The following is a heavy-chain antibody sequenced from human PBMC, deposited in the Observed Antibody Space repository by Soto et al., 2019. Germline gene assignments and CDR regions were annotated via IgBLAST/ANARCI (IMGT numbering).Heavy chain of an antibody. CDR3: ARGGGSDSFDY. Sequence: SETLSLTCTVSGASITFGGYSWSWIRQTPGKGLEWIGYINHLETTFYNPSFESRLTLSIDRAKNQFSLKLHSMSAADRAVYFCARGGGSDSFDYWGQGILVTVS. V-gene: IGHV4-30-2*01. CDR1: GASITFGGYS. D-gene: IGHD1-26*01. CDR2: INHLETT. J-gene: IGHJ4*02.